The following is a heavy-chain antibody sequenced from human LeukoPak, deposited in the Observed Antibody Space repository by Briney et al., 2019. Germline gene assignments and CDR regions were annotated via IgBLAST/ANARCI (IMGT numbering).Heavy chain of an antibody. CDR1: GGSISSYY. J-gene: IGHJ3*02. D-gene: IGHD3-9*01. CDR3: ARDILTGYYRDAFDI. Sequence: SEALSLTCTVSGGSISSYYWSSVRQPPGKGLEWIGYIYYSGSTNYNPSLKSRVTISVDTSKNQFSMTLSSVTAADTAVYYCARDILTGYYRDAFDIWGQGTMVTVSS. CDR2: IYYSGST. V-gene: IGHV4-59*01.